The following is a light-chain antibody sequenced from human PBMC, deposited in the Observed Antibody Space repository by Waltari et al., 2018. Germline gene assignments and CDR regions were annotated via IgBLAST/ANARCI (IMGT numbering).Light chain of an antibody. CDR2: DNN. CDR1: SGSVTGNS. Sequence: NFMLTQSHSVSESPGRTVTISCPRTSGSVTGNSIHWYQQRPGSAPTPVIYDNNNRPSGVPDRFSGSIDRSSNSASLTISGLKTEDEADYYCQSYDNNIWLFGGGTKVTVL. V-gene: IGLV6-57*03. CDR3: QSYDNNIWL. J-gene: IGLJ3*02.